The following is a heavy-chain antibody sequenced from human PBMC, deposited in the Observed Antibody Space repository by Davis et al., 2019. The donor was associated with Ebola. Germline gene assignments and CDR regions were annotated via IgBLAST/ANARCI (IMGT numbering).Heavy chain of an antibody. Sequence: ASVKVSCKASGYTFTSYDINWVRQATGQGLEWMGWMNPNSGNTGYAQKFQGRVTMTRNTSISTAYMELSSLRSEDTAVYYCAREKLGYCSSTSCYGVNGMDVWGQGTTVTVSS. D-gene: IGHD2-2*01. CDR3: AREKLGYCSSTSCYGVNGMDV. CDR2: MNPNSGNT. J-gene: IGHJ6*02. V-gene: IGHV1-8*01. CDR1: GYTFTSYD.